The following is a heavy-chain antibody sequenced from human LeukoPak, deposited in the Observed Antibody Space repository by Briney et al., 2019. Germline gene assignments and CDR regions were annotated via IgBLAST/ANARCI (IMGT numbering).Heavy chain of an antibody. V-gene: IGHV4-39*01. Sequence: PSETLSLTCTVSGGSISSNSHYWGWIRQSPGKGLEWIGSIDYSGGTYYNPSLKSRVTISVDTSKNQFYLKVNSVTAADTTVYYCARRTAVNGEFDYWGQGTLATVPS. CDR2: IDYSGGT. CDR1: GGSISSNSHY. CDR3: ARRTAVNGEFDY. D-gene: IGHD6-19*01. J-gene: IGHJ4*02.